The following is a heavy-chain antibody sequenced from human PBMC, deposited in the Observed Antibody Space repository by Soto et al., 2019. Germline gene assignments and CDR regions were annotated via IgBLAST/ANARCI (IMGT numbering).Heavy chain of an antibody. CDR2: MNSDGSST. D-gene: IGHD3-3*01. V-gene: IGHV3-74*01. Sequence: GGSLRLSCAASGFTFNSYWIHWVRQAPGKGLVWVSRMNSDGSSTTYADSVKGRFTISRDNAKNTVYLQMNSLRAEDTAVYYCATEVWVYYDFWSGYSDYWGQGTLVTVSS. CDR1: GFTFNSYW. J-gene: IGHJ4*02. CDR3: ATEVWVYYDFWSGYSDY.